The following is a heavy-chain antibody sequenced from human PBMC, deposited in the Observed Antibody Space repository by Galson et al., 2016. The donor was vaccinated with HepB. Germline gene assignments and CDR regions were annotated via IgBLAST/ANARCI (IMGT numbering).Heavy chain of an antibody. CDR3: AKTLTPTNQYFFNS. CDR2: LSDTGST. J-gene: IGHJ4*02. Sequence: SETLSLTCTVSGASVSSSSWWGWIRQPPGKGLEWLASLSDTGSTDYNTSLRSRVTISADTSKNHFSLRLSSVTAADTAVYYCAKTLTPTNQYFFNSWGQGTLVTVSS. CDR1: GASVSSSSW. V-gene: IGHV4-39*02. D-gene: IGHD2-15*01.